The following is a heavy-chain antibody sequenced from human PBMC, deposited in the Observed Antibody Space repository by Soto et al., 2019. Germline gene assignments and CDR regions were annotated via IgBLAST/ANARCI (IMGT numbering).Heavy chain of an antibody. J-gene: IGHJ4*02. V-gene: IGHV3-48*01. CDR1: GFTFSSYS. Sequence: PGGSLRLSCAASGFTFSSYSMNWVRQAPGKGLEWVSYISSSSSTIYYADSVKGRFTISRDNAKNSLYLQMNSLRAEDTAVYYCARDLYALVDDYWCQGSLVTV. CDR3: ARDLYALVDDY. CDR2: ISSSSSTI. D-gene: IGHD2-2*02.